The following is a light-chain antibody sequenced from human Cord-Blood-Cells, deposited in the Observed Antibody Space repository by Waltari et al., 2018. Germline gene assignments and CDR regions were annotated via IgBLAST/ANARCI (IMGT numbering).Light chain of an antibody. Sequence: AIQLTQSPSSLSASVGDRVTITCRASQGISSALAWYQQKPGKAPKLLIYDASSLESGVPSRCSGSGSGTDFTLTISRLQPEDFATYYCQQFNSYPHTFGQGTKLEIK. CDR3: QQFNSYPHT. CDR2: DAS. J-gene: IGKJ2*01. CDR1: QGISSA. V-gene: IGKV1-13*02.